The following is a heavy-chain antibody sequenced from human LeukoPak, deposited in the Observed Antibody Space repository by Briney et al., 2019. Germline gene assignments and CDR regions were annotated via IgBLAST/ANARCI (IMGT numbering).Heavy chain of an antibody. CDR1: GFTFSGYS. V-gene: IGHV3-21*01. D-gene: IGHD3-16*02. J-gene: IGHJ4*02. Sequence: GGSLRLSCTASGFTFSGYSMNWIRQAPGKGLEWVSSFGTRSTSIYHAGSVKGRFAISRDNAENTLYLQMNSLRVEDTAVYYCARGTAGYHSSYFDYWGQGTLVTVSS. CDR3: ARGTAGYHSSYFDY. CDR2: FGTRSTSI.